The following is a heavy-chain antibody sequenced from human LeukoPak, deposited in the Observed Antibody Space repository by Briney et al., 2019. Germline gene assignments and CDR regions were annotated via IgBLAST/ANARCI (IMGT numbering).Heavy chain of an antibody. D-gene: IGHD6-13*01. CDR1: GFTFSSYG. Sequence: GGSLRLSCAASGFTFSSYGMSWVRQGPGKGLEWVSAISGSGGSTYYADSVKGRFTISRDNAKDTLYLQMNSLRAEDTAVYYCTGHHQAYSRTYWGQGTLVTVSS. CDR2: ISGSGGST. V-gene: IGHV3-23*01. CDR3: TGHHQAYSRTY. J-gene: IGHJ4*02.